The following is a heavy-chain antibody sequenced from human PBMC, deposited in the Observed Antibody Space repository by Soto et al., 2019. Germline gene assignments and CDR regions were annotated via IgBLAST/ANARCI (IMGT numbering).Heavy chain of an antibody. D-gene: IGHD5-18*01. CDR2: ISSSGSTI. J-gene: IGHJ4*02. V-gene: IGHV3-48*03. Sequence: PGGSLRLSCAASGFTFSSYEMNWVRQAPGKGLEWVSYISSSGSTIYYADSVKGRFTISRDNAKNSLYLQMNSLRAEDTAVYYCAKDERGYSYGLDIFDYWGQGTLVTVSS. CDR1: GFTFSSYE. CDR3: AKDERGYSYGLDIFDY.